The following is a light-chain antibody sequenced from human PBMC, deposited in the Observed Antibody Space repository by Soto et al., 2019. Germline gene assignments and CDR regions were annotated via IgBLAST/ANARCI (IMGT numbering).Light chain of an antibody. CDR1: QSVSSY. Sequence: EIVLTQSPATLSLSPGERATLSCRASQSVSSYLAWYQQKPGQAPRLLIYDASNRATGTPDRFSGSGSGTDFTLTISRLEPEDFAVYYCHQYGSSPYTFGQGTKVDIK. CDR3: HQYGSSPYT. J-gene: IGKJ2*01. V-gene: IGKV3-20*01. CDR2: DAS.